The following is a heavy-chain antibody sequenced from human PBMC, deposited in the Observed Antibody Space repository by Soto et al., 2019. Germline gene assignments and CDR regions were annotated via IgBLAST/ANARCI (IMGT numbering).Heavy chain of an antibody. D-gene: IGHD6-13*01. Sequence: EVQLVESGGGLVQPGGSLRLSCAASGFSFDSFSMSWVRQAPGKGLGWVSYISSGSGSMYNADSVRGRFTISRDNAKNSLSLQMNSLRDEDSAVYYCAKMTGGSSWHPLDFWGQGTLVTVSS. CDR3: AKMTGGSSWHPLDF. CDR2: ISSGSGSM. J-gene: IGHJ4*02. V-gene: IGHV3-48*02. CDR1: GFSFDSFS.